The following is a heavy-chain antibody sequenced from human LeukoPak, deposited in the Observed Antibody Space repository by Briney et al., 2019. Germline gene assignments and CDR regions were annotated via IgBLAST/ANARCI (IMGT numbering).Heavy chain of an antibody. Sequence: GGSLRLSCAASGFTFSSYAMSWVRQAPGKGLEWVSAISGSGGSTYYADSVKGRFTISRDNSKNTPYLQMNSLRAEDTAVYYCAKATIVVVVAAFDYWGQGTLVTVSS. V-gene: IGHV3-23*01. CDR3: AKATIVVVVAAFDY. CDR2: ISGSGGST. J-gene: IGHJ4*02. D-gene: IGHD2-15*01. CDR1: GFTFSSYA.